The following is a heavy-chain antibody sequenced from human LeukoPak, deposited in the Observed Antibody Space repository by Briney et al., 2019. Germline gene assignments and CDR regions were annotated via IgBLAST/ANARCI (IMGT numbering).Heavy chain of an antibody. Sequence: GASVKVSCKASGYTFTSYAINWVRQATGQGLEWMGWINPNSGGTNYAQKFQGRVTMTRDTSISTAYMELSRLRSDDTAVYYCARGYYDSSGYGWGQGTMVTVSS. D-gene: IGHD3-22*01. CDR2: INPNSGGT. CDR3: ARGYYDSSGYG. V-gene: IGHV1-2*02. J-gene: IGHJ3*01. CDR1: GYTFTSYA.